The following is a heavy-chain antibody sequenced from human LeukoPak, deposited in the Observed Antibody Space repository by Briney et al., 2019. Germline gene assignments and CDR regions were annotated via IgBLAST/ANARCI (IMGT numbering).Heavy chain of an antibody. CDR2: ISAYNGNT. CDR1: GYTFTSYA. Sequence: ASVKVSCKASGYTFTSYAMHWVRQAPGQGLEWMGWISAYNGNTNYAQKLQGRVTMTTDTSTSTAYMELRSLRSDDTAVYYCARSIAVAGSGYDVSPFDYWGQGTLVTVSS. V-gene: IGHV1-18*01. D-gene: IGHD6-19*01. J-gene: IGHJ4*02. CDR3: ARSIAVAGSGYDVSPFDY.